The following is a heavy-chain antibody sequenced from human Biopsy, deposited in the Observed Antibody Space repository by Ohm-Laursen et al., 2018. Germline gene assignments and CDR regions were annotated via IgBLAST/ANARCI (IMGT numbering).Heavy chain of an antibody. J-gene: IGHJ4*02. D-gene: IGHD2-15*01. CDR3: GNEVHGRDY. CDR1: GKTFSDYQ. V-gene: IGHV4-34*08. CDR2: INQAGTT. Sequence: SQTLSLTCAVFGKTFSDYQWSWIRQPPGKGLEWIGQINQAGTTSYNPSLKSRVSISADASKHEFSLRLTSVTAADTAVYLCGNEVHGRDYWGLGAQVTVSS.